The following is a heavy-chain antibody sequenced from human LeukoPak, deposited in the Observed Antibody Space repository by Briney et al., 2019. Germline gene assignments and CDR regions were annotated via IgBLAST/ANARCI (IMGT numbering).Heavy chain of an antibody. CDR3: TREWRGIASHYHGMDV. CDR1: GFSFNTYD. Sequence: GGSLRLSCVASGFSFNTYDMYWVRQAAGRGLEWVSSVGTNHDTFYLGSVKGRFIISRENAKNSFYLQMTNLRVEDTAVYYCTREWRGIASHYHGMDVWGHGTTVTVSS. D-gene: IGHD6-13*01. J-gene: IGHJ6*02. CDR2: VGTNHDT. V-gene: IGHV3-13*01.